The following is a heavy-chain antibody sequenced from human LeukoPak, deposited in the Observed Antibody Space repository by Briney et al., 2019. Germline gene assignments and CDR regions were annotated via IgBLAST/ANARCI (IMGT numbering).Heavy chain of an antibody. CDR2: INPNSGDT. D-gene: IGHD6-13*01. Sequence: ASVKVSCKASGYTFTGYYTHWVRQAPGQGLEWMGWINPNSGDTNYAQKFQGRVTMTRDTSISTAYMELSSLRSDDTAVYYCARARYSTRWQSDFDYWGQGTLVTVSS. CDR3: ARARYSTRWQSDFDY. V-gene: IGHV1-2*02. CDR1: GYTFTGYY. J-gene: IGHJ4*02.